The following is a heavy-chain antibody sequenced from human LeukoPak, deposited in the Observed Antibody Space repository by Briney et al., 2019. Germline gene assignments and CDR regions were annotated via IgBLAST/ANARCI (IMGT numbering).Heavy chain of an antibody. V-gene: IGHV3-30*18. J-gene: IGHJ4*02. CDR1: GFTFSSYG. Sequence: PGRSLRLSCAASGFTFSSYGMHWVRQAPGKGPEWVAVISYDGSNKYYADSVKGRFTISRDNSKNTLYLQMNSLRAEDTAVYYCAKEEGEWFGELSYWGQGTLVTVSS. D-gene: IGHD3-10*01. CDR2: ISYDGSNK. CDR3: AKEEGEWFGELSY.